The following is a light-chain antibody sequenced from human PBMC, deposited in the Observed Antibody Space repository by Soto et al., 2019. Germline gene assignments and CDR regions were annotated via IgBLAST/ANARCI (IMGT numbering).Light chain of an antibody. CDR2: EVN. CDR1: SSDVGGYNY. V-gene: IGLV2-14*01. Sequence: QSVLTQPASVSGSPGQSITISCTGTSSDVGGYNYVSWYQRHPGKAPKLMIYEVNNRPSGVSNRFSGSKSGNTASLTISGLQAEDEGDYYCSSYKTSYFYVFGPGTKVTVL. CDR3: SSYKTSYFYV. J-gene: IGLJ1*01.